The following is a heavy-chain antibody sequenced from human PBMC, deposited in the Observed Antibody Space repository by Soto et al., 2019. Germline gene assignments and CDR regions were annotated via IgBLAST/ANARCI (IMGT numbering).Heavy chain of an antibody. CDR1: VGSISSGVSS. J-gene: IGHJ4*02. D-gene: IGHD3-22*01. V-gene: IGHV4-30-2*01. CDR2: INHSGST. CDR3: ARGAVVNFDS. Sequence: SETLSLTCAVSVGSISSGVSSWTWIRQPPGKGLEWIGYINHSGSTYYNPSIKSRVTISVDRTNNNTTLKLTSVTAADTAVYYCARGAVVNFDSWGQGTLVTVS.